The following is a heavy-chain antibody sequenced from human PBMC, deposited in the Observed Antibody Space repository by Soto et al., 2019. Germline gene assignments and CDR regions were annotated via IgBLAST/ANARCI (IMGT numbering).Heavy chain of an antibody. D-gene: IGHD3-22*01. V-gene: IGHV3-48*02. Sequence: PGGSLRLSCAASGFTFSSYSMNWVRQAPGKGLEWVSYISSSSSTIYYADSVKGRFTISRDNAKNSLYLQMNSLRDEDTAVYYCARDHDYYDSSGYYGYWGQGTLVTVSS. CDR2: ISSSSSTI. CDR1: GFTFSSYS. CDR3: ARDHDYYDSSGYYGY. J-gene: IGHJ4*02.